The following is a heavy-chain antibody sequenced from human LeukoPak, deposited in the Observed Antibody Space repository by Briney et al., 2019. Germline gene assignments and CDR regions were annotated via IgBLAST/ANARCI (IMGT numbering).Heavy chain of an antibody. CDR1: GGSISSYY. CDR3: AREMVRGSSAFDI. CDR2: IYYSGST. Sequence: TSETLSLTCTVSGGSISSYYWSWIRQPPGKGLEWIGYIYYSGSTNYNPSLKSRVTISVDTSKNQFSLKLSSVTAAGTAVYYCAREMVRGSSAFDIWGQGTMVTVSS. J-gene: IGHJ3*02. V-gene: IGHV4-59*01. D-gene: IGHD3-10*01.